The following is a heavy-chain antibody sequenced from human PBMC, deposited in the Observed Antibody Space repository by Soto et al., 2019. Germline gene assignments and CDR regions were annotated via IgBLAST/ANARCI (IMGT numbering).Heavy chain of an antibody. D-gene: IGHD3-10*01. CDR2: IYSGGST. J-gene: IGHJ6*02. CDR1: GFTVSSNY. Sequence: PGGALSLSCAASGFTVSSNYMSWVRQAPGKVLEWVSVIYSGGSTYYADSVKGRFTISRDNSKNTLYLQMNSLRAEDTAVYYCARDYYGSGSLDPNYFYGMDVWGQGTTVTVSS. CDR3: ARDYYGSGSLDPNYFYGMDV. V-gene: IGHV3-53*01.